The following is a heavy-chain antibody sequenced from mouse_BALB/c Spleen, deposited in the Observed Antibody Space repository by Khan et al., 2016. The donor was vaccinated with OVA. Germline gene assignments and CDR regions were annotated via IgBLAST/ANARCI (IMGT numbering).Heavy chain of an antibody. CDR1: GYSFTTYW. V-gene: IGHV1-5*01. D-gene: IGHD4-1*01. CDR2: VYPGNSDT. J-gene: IGHJ3*01. Sequence: VQLQQSGTVLARPGASVKMSCKASGYSFTTYWIHWVQQRPGQGLEWIGAVYPGNSDTTYNQNFKDKAKLTAVISASTSYMDLTSLTNADSAVYFCTRKQTVSWFVYWGQGTLVTVSA. CDR3: TRKQTVSWFVY.